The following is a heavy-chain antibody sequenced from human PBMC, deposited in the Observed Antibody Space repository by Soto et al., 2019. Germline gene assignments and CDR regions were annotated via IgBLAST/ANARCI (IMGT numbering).Heavy chain of an antibody. D-gene: IGHD3-10*01. CDR2: ISFDGRNT. CDR3: AIQPGSGSYYNVCSGGHFDY. CDR1: GFTFDNYG. J-gene: IGHJ4*02. Sequence: GGSLRLFCAASGFTFDNYGMHWVRQAPGKGLEWVVVISFDGRNTYYADSVKGRFTISRDNSKTTLYLQMTSLRADDTAVYYCAIQPGSGSYYNVCSGGHFDYWGQGTLVTVSS. V-gene: IGHV3-30*03.